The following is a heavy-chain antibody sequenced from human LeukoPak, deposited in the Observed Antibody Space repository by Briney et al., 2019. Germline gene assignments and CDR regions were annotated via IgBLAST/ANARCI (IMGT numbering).Heavy chain of an antibody. D-gene: IGHD2-21*01. CDR2: ISSSGSTI. CDR3: ARFSCSYCGGDL. J-gene: IGHJ3*01. CDR1: GFTFSSYE. Sequence: TGGSLRLSCAASGFTFSSYEMNWVRQAPGKGLEWVSYISSSGSTIYCADSVKGRFTISRDNAKNSLYLQMNSLRAEDTAVYYCARFSCSYCGGDLWGQGTMVTVSS. V-gene: IGHV3-48*03.